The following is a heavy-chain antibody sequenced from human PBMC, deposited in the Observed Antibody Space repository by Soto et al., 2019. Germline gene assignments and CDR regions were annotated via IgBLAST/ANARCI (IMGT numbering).Heavy chain of an antibody. Sequence: EVQLVESGGGLIQPGGSLKLSCAASGFTVGNNYMSWVRQAPGKGLEWVSLIYSTGTTKYADSVKGRFTVSRDNAKNTLDLQMNSLRAEDTAVYYCAKDGRGCGSHYNSFGYWGQGTLVTVSS. CDR1: GFTVGNNY. V-gene: IGHV3-53*01. D-gene: IGHD3-10*01. CDR3: AKDGRGCGSHYNSFGY. J-gene: IGHJ4*02. CDR2: IYSTGTT.